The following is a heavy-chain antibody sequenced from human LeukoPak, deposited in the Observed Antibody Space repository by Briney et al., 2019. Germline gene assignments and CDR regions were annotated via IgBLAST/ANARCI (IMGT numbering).Heavy chain of an antibody. D-gene: IGHD4-17*01. J-gene: IGHJ5*02. CDR2: INPNSGGT. CDR1: GYTFNGYY. V-gene: IGHV1-2*02. Sequence: ASVKVSCKASGYTFNGYYIHWVRQAPGQGLEWMGWINPNSGGTNYAQKFQGRVTITADKSTSTAYMELSSLRSEDTAVYYCARDYLEYGDYGHGTWGQGTLVTVSS. CDR3: ARDYLEYGDYGHGT.